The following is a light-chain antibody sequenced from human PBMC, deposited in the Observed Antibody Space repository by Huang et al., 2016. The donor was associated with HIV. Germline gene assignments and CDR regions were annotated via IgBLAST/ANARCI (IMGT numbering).Light chain of an antibody. CDR3: QHYNNWPPLT. Sequence: EIVMTQSPATLSVFPGEKATLSCRASQTISNNLAWYQQKPGQAPRLLIYGASTRATDIPARFSGSGSGTDFTLTISSLQSEDFAVYYCQHYNNWPPLTFGGGTKVEI. V-gene: IGKV3-15*01. CDR2: GAS. CDR1: QTISNN. J-gene: IGKJ4*01.